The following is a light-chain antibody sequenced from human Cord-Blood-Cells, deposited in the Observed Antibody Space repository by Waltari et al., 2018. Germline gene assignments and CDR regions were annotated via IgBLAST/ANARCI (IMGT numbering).Light chain of an antibody. V-gene: IGKV1-5*01. CDR1: QSISSW. CDR2: DAS. CDR3: QQYNSYSRWT. Sequence: DIQMTQSPSTLSASVGDRVTITCRASQSISSWLAWYQQKPGKAPKLLIYDASSLESGVPSRFSGSGSGTEFTLTISSLQPDDFATYYCQQYNSYSRWTFGQGTKVEFK. J-gene: IGKJ1*01.